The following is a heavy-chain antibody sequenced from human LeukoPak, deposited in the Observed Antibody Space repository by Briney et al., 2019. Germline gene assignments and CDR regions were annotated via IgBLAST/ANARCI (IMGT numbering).Heavy chain of an antibody. CDR3: ARQNSGWYYYFDY. CDR1: GFTFSSYA. V-gene: IGHV3-30-3*01. CDR2: ISYDGSNK. Sequence: PGGSLRLSCAASGFTFSSYAMHWVHQAPGKGLEWVAVISYDGSNKYYADSVKGRFTISRDNSKNTLYLQMNSLRAEDTAVYYCARQNSGWYYYFDYWGQGTLVTVSS. D-gene: IGHD6-19*01. J-gene: IGHJ4*02.